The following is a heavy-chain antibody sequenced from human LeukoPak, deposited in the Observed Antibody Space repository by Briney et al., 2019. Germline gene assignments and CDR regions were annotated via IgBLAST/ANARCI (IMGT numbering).Heavy chain of an antibody. CDR1: GGTFSSYA. Sequence: SVKVSCKASGGTFSSYAISWVRQAPGQGLEWMGGIIPIFGTANYAQKFQGRVTITADESTSTAYMELSSLRSEDTAVYYCARSDYGDYVGYFDYWGQGTLVTVSS. D-gene: IGHD4-17*01. CDR2: IIPIFGTA. CDR3: ARSDYGDYVGYFDY. V-gene: IGHV1-69*13. J-gene: IGHJ4*02.